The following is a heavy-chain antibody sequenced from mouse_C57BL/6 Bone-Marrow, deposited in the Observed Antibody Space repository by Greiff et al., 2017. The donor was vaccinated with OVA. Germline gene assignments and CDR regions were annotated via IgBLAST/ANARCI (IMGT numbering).Heavy chain of an antibody. CDR3: AREDFYYGSSYRWFAY. D-gene: IGHD1-1*01. CDR1: GYTFTSYW. Sequence: QVQLQQPGAELVKPGASVKLSCKASGYTFTSYWMQWVQQRPGQGLEWIGEIDPSDSSNNYNQQFKGKATLTVDTSSSTAYMHLSSLTSEDSAVYYCAREDFYYGSSYRWFAYWGQGTLVTVSA. V-gene: IGHV1-50*01. CDR2: IDPSDSSN. J-gene: IGHJ3*01.